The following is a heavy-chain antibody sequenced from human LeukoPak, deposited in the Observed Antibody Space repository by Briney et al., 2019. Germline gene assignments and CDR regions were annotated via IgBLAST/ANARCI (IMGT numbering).Heavy chain of an antibody. CDR3: ARGRGLYCSGGSCYSDE. CDR1: GYTFTSYD. J-gene: IGHJ4*02. V-gene: IGHV1-8*01. Sequence: GASVKVSCKASGYTFTSYDINWVRQATGQGLEWMGWMNPNSGNTGYAQKFQGRVTITRNTSISTAYMELSSLRSEDTAVYYCARGRGLYCSGGSCYSDEWGQGTLVTVSS. D-gene: IGHD2-15*01. CDR2: MNPNSGNT.